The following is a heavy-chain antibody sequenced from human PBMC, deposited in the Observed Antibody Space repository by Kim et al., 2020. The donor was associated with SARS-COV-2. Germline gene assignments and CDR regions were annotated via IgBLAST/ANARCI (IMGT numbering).Heavy chain of an antibody. D-gene: IGHD1-26*01. V-gene: IGHV4-4*07. J-gene: IGHJ4*02. CDR3: ARREGGRNYFAN. Sequence: SETLSLTCTVSGASISSYYWSWIRQPAGKGLEWIGRIYSSGRTDYNPSLKSRVTMSVDTSKNQFSLKLSSVTAADTAVYYCARREGGRNYFANWGQGTLVTVSS. CDR1: GASISSYY. CDR2: IYSSGRT.